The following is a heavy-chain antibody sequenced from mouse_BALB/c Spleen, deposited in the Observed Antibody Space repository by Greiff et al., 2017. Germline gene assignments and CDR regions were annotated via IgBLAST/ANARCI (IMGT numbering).Heavy chain of an antibody. CDR2: ISSGGGST. D-gene: IGHD2-3*01. J-gene: IGHJ3*01. V-gene: IGHV5-12-1*01. Sequence: EVQRVESGGGLVKPGGSLKLSCAASGFAFSSYDMSWVRQTPEKRLEWVAYISSGGGSTYYPDTVKGRFTISRDNAKNTLYLQMSSLKSEDTAMYYCARHGDGYYVFAYWGQGTLVTVSA. CDR3: ARHGDGYYVFAY. CDR1: GFAFSSYD.